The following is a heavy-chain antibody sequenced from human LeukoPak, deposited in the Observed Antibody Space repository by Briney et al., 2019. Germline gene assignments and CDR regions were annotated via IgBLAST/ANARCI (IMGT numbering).Heavy chain of an antibody. V-gene: IGHV4-39*01. J-gene: IGHJ3*02. CDR2: IYYSGST. CDR3: ARRPVDYGDYDAFDI. D-gene: IGHD4-17*01. CDR1: GGSISSSSYY. Sequence: RASETLSLTCTVSGGSISSSSYYWGWIRQPPGKGLEWIGSIYYSGSTYYNPSLKSRVTISVDTSKNQFSLKLSFVTAADTAVYDCARRPVDYGDYDAFDIWGQGTMVTVSS.